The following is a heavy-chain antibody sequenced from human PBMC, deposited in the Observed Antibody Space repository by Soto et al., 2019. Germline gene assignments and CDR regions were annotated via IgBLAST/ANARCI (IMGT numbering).Heavy chain of an antibody. Sequence: PGGSLRLSCSASGFTFSIYAMHWVRQAPGKGLEYVSSISTNGGSTHYADSVKGRFTISRDNSKNTQYLQMSSLRADDTAVYYCVKGEYYYDSGGYYPFDYWGQGTLVTVSS. CDR2: ISTNGGST. CDR3: VKGEYYYDSGGYYPFDY. D-gene: IGHD3-22*01. CDR1: GFTFSIYA. V-gene: IGHV3-64D*06. J-gene: IGHJ4*02.